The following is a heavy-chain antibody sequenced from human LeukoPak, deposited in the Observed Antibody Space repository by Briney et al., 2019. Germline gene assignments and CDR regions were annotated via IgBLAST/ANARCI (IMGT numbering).Heavy chain of an antibody. CDR2: INHSGST. CDR1: GGSFSGYY. J-gene: IGHJ4*02. D-gene: IGHD6-13*01. V-gene: IGHV4-34*01. Sequence: SETLSLTCAVYGGSFSGYYWSWIRQPPGKGLEWIGEINHSGSTNYNPSLKSRVTISVDTSKNQFSLKLSSVTAADTAVYYCARRVAAAGTFDYWGQGTLVTVSS. CDR3: ARRVAAAGTFDY.